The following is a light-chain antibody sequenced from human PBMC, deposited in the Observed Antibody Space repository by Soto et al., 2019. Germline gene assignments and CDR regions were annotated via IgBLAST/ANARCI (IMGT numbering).Light chain of an antibody. CDR2: NAS. CDR3: QQYGTSIET. V-gene: IGKV3-20*01. Sequence: EIVLTQSPGTLSLSPGETATLPCRASQSLGTIYLAWYQQKPGQAPRLVIYNASRRATGIPDRFSGSGSGTDFSLTISRLEPEDFAVYYCQQYGTSIETFGQGTKVDIK. J-gene: IGKJ1*01. CDR1: QSLGTIY.